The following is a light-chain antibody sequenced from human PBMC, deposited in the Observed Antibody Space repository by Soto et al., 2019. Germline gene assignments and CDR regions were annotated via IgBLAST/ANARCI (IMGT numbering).Light chain of an antibody. CDR3: CSYTGSNTSVI. CDR1: NSDVGTYSY. Sequence: QSVLTQPRSVSGSPGQSVTISCTGTNSDVGTYSYVSWYQQHPGKAPKLMIYDVNKRPSGVPHRFSGSKSGNTASLTISGLQAEDEADYYCCSYTGSNTSVIFGGGTKLTVL. V-gene: IGLV2-11*01. J-gene: IGLJ2*01. CDR2: DVN.